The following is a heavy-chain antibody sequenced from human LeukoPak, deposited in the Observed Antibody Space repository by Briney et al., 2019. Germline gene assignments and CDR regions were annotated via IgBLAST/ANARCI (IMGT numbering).Heavy chain of an antibody. CDR3: ARGVGPHYDFWSGYYQGAFDI. D-gene: IGHD3-3*01. V-gene: IGHV4-39*07. CDR1: NGSVNSNSDY. J-gene: IGHJ3*02. CDR2: IYHSGST. Sequence: SETLSLTCSIYNGSVNSNSDYWGWIRQPPGKGLEWIGSIYHSGSTDYNASLKSRVTISVDTSQNQISLKLRSVTAADTAVYYCARGVGPHYDFWSGYYQGAFDIWGQGTMVTVSS.